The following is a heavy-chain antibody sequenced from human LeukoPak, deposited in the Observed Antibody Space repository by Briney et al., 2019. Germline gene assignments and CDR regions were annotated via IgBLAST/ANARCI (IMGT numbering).Heavy chain of an antibody. D-gene: IGHD5-12*01. J-gene: IGHJ4*02. CDR2: ISSSGSYM. V-gene: IGHV3-21*01. CDR1: GFTFNTYS. CDR3: ARAAGGVSGYDLYYFDY. Sequence: PGGSLRLSCAASGFTFNTYSMNWVRQAPGKGLEWVSCISSSGSYMYYADSVRGRFTISRDNAKRSLYLRMNSLRAEDTAVYYCARAAGGVSGYDLYYFDYWGEGALVTVSS.